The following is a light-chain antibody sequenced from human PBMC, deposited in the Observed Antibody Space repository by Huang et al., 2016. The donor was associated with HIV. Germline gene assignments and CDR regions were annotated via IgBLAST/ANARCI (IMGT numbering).Light chain of an antibody. J-gene: IGKJ2*01. CDR2: GAS. CDR1: QSVTSSY. CDR3: HQYGSSPPYT. Sequence: EIVLTQSPGTLSLAPGERATLSCRASQSVTSSYFAWYQQKPGQAPSLLIYGASSRATGIPDRFSGSGSGTDFTLTISRLEPEDFAVYYCHQYGSSPPYTFGQGTKLEIK. V-gene: IGKV3-20*01.